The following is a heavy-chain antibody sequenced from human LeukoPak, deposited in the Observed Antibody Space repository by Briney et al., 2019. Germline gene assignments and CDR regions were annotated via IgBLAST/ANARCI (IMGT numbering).Heavy chain of an antibody. J-gene: IGHJ4*02. CDR1: GFTFSSYA. Sequence: PGRSLRLSCAASGFTFSSYAMHWVREAPGKGLEWVAVISYDGSNKYYADSVKGRFTISRDKSKNTLYLQMNSLRAEDTAVYYCARSLRPDFDYWGQGTLVTVSS. V-gene: IGHV3-30-3*01. CDR2: ISYDGSNK. CDR3: ARSLRPDFDY.